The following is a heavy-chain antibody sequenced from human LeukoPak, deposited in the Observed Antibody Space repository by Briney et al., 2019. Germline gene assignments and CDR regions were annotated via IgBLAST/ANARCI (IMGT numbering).Heavy chain of an antibody. CDR3: ARGYDY. CDR1: GGFISGSHYY. V-gene: IGHV4-39*01. J-gene: IGHJ4*02. Sequence: SETLSLTCTVSGGFISGSHYYWAWIRQPPGKGLEWIGMINYSGNRYYNPSLWSRATISVDTSTNQFSLNPNSLTAADTAVYYCARGYDYWGQGTLVAVSS. CDR2: INYSGNR. D-gene: IGHD3-22*01.